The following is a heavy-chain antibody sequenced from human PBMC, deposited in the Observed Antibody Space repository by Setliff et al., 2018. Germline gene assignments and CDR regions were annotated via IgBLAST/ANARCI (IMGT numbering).Heavy chain of an antibody. CDR3: AKEGYYDHFGYYHYYFDF. CDR2: VSHSGST. Sequence: PSETLSLTCAVFDGSFSDYYWSWIRQPPGKGLEWLGEVSHSGSTNYKPSLKGRVAISVDTSKNQFSLRLSSVTAADTAVYYCAKEGYYDHFGYYHYYFDFWGQGTLVTVSS. V-gene: IGHV4-34*01. J-gene: IGHJ4*02. CDR1: DGSFSDYY. D-gene: IGHD3-22*01.